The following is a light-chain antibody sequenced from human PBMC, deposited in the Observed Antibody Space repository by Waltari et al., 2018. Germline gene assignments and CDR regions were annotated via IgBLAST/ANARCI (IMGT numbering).Light chain of an antibody. Sequence: QSALTQPRSVSGSPGQSITISCTAPSSDVGGYNYVSWYQQHPGKAPKLIIYDVSKRPSGVPDRFSGSKSGNTASLTISGLQSEDEADYYCCSYAGSYTLWVFGGGTKLTVL. CDR2: DVS. CDR3: CSYAGSYTLWV. CDR1: SSDVGGYNY. J-gene: IGLJ3*02. V-gene: IGLV2-11*02.